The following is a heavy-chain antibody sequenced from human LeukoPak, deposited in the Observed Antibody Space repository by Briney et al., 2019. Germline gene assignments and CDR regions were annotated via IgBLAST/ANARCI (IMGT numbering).Heavy chain of an antibody. Sequence: TTSETLSLICTVSGGSISSYYWSWIRQPPGKGLEWIGYIYYSGSTNYNPSLKSRVTISVDTSKNQFSLKLSSVTAADTPVYYCARVSGSSWYYDYWGQGTLVTVSS. CDR2: IYYSGST. CDR3: ARVSGSSWYYDY. CDR1: GGSISSYY. V-gene: IGHV4-59*01. J-gene: IGHJ4*02. D-gene: IGHD6-13*01.